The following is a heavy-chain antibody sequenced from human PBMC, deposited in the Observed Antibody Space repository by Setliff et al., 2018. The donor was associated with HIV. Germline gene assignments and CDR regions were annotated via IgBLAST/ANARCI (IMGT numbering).Heavy chain of an antibody. D-gene: IGHD2-21*01. J-gene: IGHJ4*02. Sequence: KPSETLSLTCSVSSGSISSNTYYWSWIRQPPGRGLEWIASVFHIGSTYHNPSLKSRVSISIDTSKTQVSLKLRSVTAADTAVYYCARLGIANAPDDYWGQGTLVTVSS. CDR3: ARLGIANAPDDY. CDR1: SGSISSNTYY. V-gene: IGHV4-39*01. CDR2: VFHIGST.